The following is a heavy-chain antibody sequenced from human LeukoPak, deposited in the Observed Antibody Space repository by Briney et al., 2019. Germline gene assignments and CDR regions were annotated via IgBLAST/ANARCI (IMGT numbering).Heavy chain of an antibody. J-gene: IGHJ4*02. V-gene: IGHV4-30-2*01. CDR1: GGSISSYGYS. CDR3: ASGGYSYGFDY. CDR2: FNHSGST. D-gene: IGHD5-18*01. Sequence: PSQTLSLTCAVSGGSISSYGYSWNWNPPPQGQGLEWIGYFNHSGSTYYNPSLKSRVTISVDRSKNQFSLKLSSVIAADTAVYYCASGGYSYGFDYWGQGTLVTVSS.